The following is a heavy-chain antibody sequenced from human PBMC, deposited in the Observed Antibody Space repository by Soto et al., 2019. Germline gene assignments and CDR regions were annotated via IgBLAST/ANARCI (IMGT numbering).Heavy chain of an antibody. Sequence: QVQLLQSGAAVKKPGASVKVSCKVSGHTLTELSMHWVRQAPGRGLEWLGGFDPEDGETIFAQKFQGRVTMTEDTSTDSTYMELTSPRSEDTAVYYCAAGGTRWLHSPFDYWGQGTLVTISS. CDR3: AAGGTRWLHSPFDY. J-gene: IGHJ4*02. V-gene: IGHV1-24*01. CDR2: FDPEDGET. CDR1: GHTLTELS. D-gene: IGHD1-1*01.